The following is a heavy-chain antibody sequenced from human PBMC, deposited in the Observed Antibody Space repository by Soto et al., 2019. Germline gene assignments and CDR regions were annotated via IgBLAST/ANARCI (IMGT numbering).Heavy chain of an antibody. CDR1: GGSISSYY. CDR3: VRSNYFDY. CDR2: IYYSGST. J-gene: IGHJ4*02. V-gene: IGHV4-59*01. Sequence: ETLSLTCTVSGGSISSYYWSWIRQPPGKGLEWIGYIYYSGSTNYNPSLKSRITISVDTSQNQFSLKLSSVTAADTAVYYCVRSNYFDYWGQGTLVTVSS.